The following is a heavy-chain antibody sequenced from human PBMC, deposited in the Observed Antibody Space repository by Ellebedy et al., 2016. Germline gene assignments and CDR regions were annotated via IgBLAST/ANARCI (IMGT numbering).Heavy chain of an antibody. Sequence: GGSLRLSXVVSGFTFSSYSMNWVRQAPGKGLEWVSCISSSSSYIYYEDSVKGRFTISRDNAKNSMYLQMNSLRPEDTAVYYCARDGGRAAAPSFIDDWGQGTLVTVSS. J-gene: IGHJ4*02. CDR1: GFTFSSYS. CDR2: ISSSSSYI. D-gene: IGHD6-13*01. V-gene: IGHV3-21*01. CDR3: ARDGGRAAAPSFIDD.